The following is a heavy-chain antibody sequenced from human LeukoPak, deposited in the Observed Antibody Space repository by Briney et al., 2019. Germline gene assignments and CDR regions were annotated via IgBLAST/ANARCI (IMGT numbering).Heavy chain of an antibody. V-gene: IGHV4-61*02. CDR1: GGSISSGSYY. J-gene: IGHJ5*02. CDR3: AREGIPQFDP. Sequence: SQTLSLTCTVSGGSISSGSYYWSWIRQPAGKGLEWIGRIYTSGSTNYNPSLKSRVTISVDTSKNQFSLKLSSVTAADTAVYYCAREGIPQFDPWGQGTLVTVSS. D-gene: IGHD2-21*01. CDR2: IYTSGST.